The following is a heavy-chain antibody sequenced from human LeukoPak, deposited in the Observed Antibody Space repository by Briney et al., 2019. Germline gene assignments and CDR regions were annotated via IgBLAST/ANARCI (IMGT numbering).Heavy chain of an antibody. D-gene: IGHD3-9*01. CDR1: GYTFTDYY. CDR3: ARNYYDVLTGYSIDY. Sequence: GASVKVSCKASGYTFTDYYIHWVRQAPGQGLEWMGWIDPNSGDTNYAQKLQGRVTMTRDTSISTAYMELSRLRSDDTAVYYCARNYYDVLTGYSIDYWGQGTLVTVSS. CDR2: IDPNSGDT. V-gene: IGHV1-2*02. J-gene: IGHJ4*02.